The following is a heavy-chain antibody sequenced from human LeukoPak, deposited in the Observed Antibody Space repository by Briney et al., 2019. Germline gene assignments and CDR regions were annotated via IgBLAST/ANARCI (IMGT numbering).Heavy chain of an antibody. J-gene: IGHJ3*02. CDR2: KYYSGDT. Sequence: PSETLSLTCTVSGGSINSSDHYWAWIRQPPGKGLEWIGSKYYSGDTYHSPSLKSRVTISVDTSRNKFALKLNSVTAADTAVYFCARHRLEGDTFDIWGQGTKVTVSS. D-gene: IGHD3-3*01. CDR1: GGSINSSDHY. CDR3: ARHRLEGDTFDI. V-gene: IGHV4-39*01.